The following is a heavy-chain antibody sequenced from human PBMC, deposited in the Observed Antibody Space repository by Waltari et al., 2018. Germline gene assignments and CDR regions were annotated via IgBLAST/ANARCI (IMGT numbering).Heavy chain of an antibody. CDR1: GYSISSGYY. CDR3: ARGPMVRGVHY. D-gene: IGHD3-10*01. CDR2: ICHSGRT. J-gene: IGHJ4*02. Sequence: QVQLQESGPGLVKPSETLSLTCAVSGYSISSGYYWGWIRQPPWKEMEWIGGICHSGRTADNQTFKIGLTRSRDDYTNQFSLQLKSLTPEDTAVYYCARGPMVRGVHYWGQGTLGTVSA. V-gene: IGHV4-38-2*01.